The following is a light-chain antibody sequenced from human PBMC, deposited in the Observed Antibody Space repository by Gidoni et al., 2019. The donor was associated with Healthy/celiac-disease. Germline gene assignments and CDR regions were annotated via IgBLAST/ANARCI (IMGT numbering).Light chain of an antibody. CDR1: QSVSSY. CDR2: DAS. Sequence: ESVLTQSSATLSLSPGERATLSCRASQSVSSYLAWYQQKPGQAPRLLIYDASNRATGIPARFGGSGSGADFALTISSLGPDDYAVYYCRQRSNWPPWTFXQXTKVEIK. J-gene: IGKJ1*01. CDR3: RQRSNWPPWT. V-gene: IGKV3-11*01.